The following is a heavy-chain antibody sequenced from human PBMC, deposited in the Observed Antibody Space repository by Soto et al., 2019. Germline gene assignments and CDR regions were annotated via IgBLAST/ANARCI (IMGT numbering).Heavy chain of an antibody. D-gene: IGHD3-22*01. J-gene: IGHJ4*02. V-gene: IGHV4-34*01. CDR2: INHSGST. CDR3: ARGRRVITSFFEGKYRYYFDY. CDR1: GGSFSGYY. Sequence: PSETLSLTCAVYGGSFSGYYWSWIRQPPGKGLEWIGEINHSGSTNYNPSLKSRVTISVDTSKNQFSLKLSSVTAADTAVYYCARGRRVITSFFEGKYRYYFDYWGQGTLVTVSS.